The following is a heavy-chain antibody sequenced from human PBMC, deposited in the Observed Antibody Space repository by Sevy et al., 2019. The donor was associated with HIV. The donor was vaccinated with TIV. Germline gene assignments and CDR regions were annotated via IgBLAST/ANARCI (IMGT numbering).Heavy chain of an antibody. CDR1: GGSISSHY. Sequence: SETLSLTCTVSGGSISSHYWSWIRQPPGKGLEWIGYMSYSGSTNYNPSLKSRVTISLDTSKNQFSLKLSSVTAADTAVYYCARSESCATTLDLWGRGTLVTVSS. CDR2: MSYSGST. V-gene: IGHV4-59*11. J-gene: IGHJ2*01. D-gene: IGHD2-15*01. CDR3: ARSESCATTLDL.